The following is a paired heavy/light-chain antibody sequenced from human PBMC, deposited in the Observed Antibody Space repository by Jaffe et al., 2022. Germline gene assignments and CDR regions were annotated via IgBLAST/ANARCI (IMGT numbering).Heavy chain of an antibody. CDR3: AKDLVVLTVGRAFDV. CDR2: ITGSGDSA. J-gene: IGHJ3*01. D-gene: IGHD2-2*01. Sequence: EVQLLESGGGLVQPGGSLRLSCAASGFTFSRHAMSWVRQAPGKGLEWVSGITGSGDSANYADSVKGRSTISRDNSKNTLYLEMNSLRAEDTAIYFCAKDLVVLTVGRAFDVWGQGTMVTVSS. V-gene: IGHV3-23*01. CDR1: GFTFSRHA.
Light chain of an antibody. CDR3: QQGSNFPRT. Sequence: DIQMTQSPSSVSASVGDRVTITCRASQGISSWLAWYQQKPGKAPKLLIYGASSLESGVPSRFSGSGSGTDFTLTISSLQPEDFATYYCQQGSNFPRTFGQGTKVEIK. CDR1: QGISSW. J-gene: IGKJ1*01. V-gene: IGKV1-12*01. CDR2: GAS.